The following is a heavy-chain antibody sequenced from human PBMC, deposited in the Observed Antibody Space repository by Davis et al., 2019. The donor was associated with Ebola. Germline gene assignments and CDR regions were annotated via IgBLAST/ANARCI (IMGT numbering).Heavy chain of an antibody. CDR3: AKNWALGGLGRTPFFDF. J-gene: IGHJ4*02. CDR2: ISFDGNNQ. Sequence: GESLKISCAASGFTFSSYDIHWVRQAPGKGLEWVATISFDGNNQYYADYVKGRFTVSRDNSKNTVYLQMNRLRTEDTAVFYCAKNWALGGLGRTPFFDFWGQGSLVTVSS. CDR1: GFTFSSYD. V-gene: IGHV3-30*18. D-gene: IGHD3-16*01.